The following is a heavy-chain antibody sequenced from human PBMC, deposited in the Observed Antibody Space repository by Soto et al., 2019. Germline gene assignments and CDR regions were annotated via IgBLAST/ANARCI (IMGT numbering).Heavy chain of an antibody. V-gene: IGHV4-59*08. Sequence: PSETLSLTCTVSGGSISSYYWSWIRQPPGKGLEWIGYIYYSGSTNYNPSLKSRVTISVDTSKNQFSLKLSSVTAADTAVYYCARHDIVPTYGGYYYYYYYMDVWGKGTTVTVSS. CDR2: IYYSGST. CDR1: GGSISSYY. CDR3: ARHDIVPTYGGYYYYYYYMDV. D-gene: IGHD2-15*01. J-gene: IGHJ6*03.